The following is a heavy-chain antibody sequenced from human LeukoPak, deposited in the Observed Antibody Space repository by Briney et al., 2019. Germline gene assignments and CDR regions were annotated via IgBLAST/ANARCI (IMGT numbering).Heavy chain of an antibody. CDR1: GGSLSSTNW. Sequence: SKTLCLTCAVSGGSLSSTNWWSWVRQPPGKGLEWIGEIYHTGSTNYNPSLKSRVTISIDKSRNQFSLKLNSVTAADTAVYYCARGYVLVWFGELLRGSTYFDYWGQGTLVTVSS. CDR2: IYHTGST. V-gene: IGHV4-4*02. CDR3: ARGYVLVWFGELLRGSTYFDY. J-gene: IGHJ4*02. D-gene: IGHD3-10*01.